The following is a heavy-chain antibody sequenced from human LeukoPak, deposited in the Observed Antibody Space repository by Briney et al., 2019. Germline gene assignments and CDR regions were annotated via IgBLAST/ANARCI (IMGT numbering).Heavy chain of an antibody. CDR2: VYHTGST. D-gene: IGHD3-22*01. CDR3: GRSAHDSAYSPFHY. CDR1: GDSISSHY. V-gene: IGHV4-59*11. J-gene: IGHJ4*02. Sequence: KPSETLSLTCTVSGDSISSHYWSWMRQPPGKGLEGIGYVYHTGSTNYNPSLKSRVTISVDMSKNEFSLKLSSLTAADTAVYYCGRSAHDSAYSPFHYWGQGTLLTVSS.